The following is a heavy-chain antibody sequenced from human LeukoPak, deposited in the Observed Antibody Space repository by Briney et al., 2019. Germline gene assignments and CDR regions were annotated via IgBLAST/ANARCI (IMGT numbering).Heavy chain of an antibody. CDR3: AKGHINTGAYLYMDV. CDR1: GFPFTNYA. Sequence: GGSLRLSCAASGFPFTNYAISWVRQAPGKGLEWVSHISASDDSTYYADSAKGRFTISRDNSKNSVYLQMNSVRAADTSKYYCAKGHINTGAYLYMDVWGKGTTVTVSS. CDR2: ISASDDST. D-gene: IGHD2-21*01. V-gene: IGHV3-23*01. J-gene: IGHJ6*03.